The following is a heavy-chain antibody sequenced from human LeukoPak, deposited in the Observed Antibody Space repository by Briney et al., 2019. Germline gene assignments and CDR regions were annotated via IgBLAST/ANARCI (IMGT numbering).Heavy chain of an antibody. CDR2: IWYDGSNK. Sequence: GGSLRLSCAASGFTFSSYGMHWVRQAPGKGLEWVAVIWYDGSNKYYADSVKGRFTISRDNSKNTLYLQMNSLRAEDTAVYYCAKDRGFLERLLFDYWGQGTLVTVSS. CDR1: GFTFSSYG. CDR3: AKDRGFLERLLFDY. V-gene: IGHV3-33*06. J-gene: IGHJ4*02. D-gene: IGHD3-3*01.